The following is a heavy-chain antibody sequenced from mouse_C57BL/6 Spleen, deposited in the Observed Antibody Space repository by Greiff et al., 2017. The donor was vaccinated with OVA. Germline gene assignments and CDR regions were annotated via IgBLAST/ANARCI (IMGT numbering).Heavy chain of an antibody. CDR3: AREVTTLYYYAMDY. CDR2: INPSNGGT. V-gene: IGHV1-53*01. CDR1: GYTFTSYW. J-gene: IGHJ4*01. Sequence: VQLQQSGTELVKPGASVKLSCKASGYTFTSYWMHWVKPRPGQGLEWIGNINPSNGGTNYNEKFKSKATLTVDKSSSTAYMQLSSLTSEDSAVYYCAREVTTLYYYAMDYWGQGTSVTVSS. D-gene: IGHD2-3*01.